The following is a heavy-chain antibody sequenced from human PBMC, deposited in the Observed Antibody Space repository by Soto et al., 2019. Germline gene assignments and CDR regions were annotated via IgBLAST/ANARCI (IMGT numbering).Heavy chain of an antibody. CDR1: TFAVSDKY. CDR2: ISGTSVYI. Sequence: PGGSLRLSCRASTFAVSDKYISWVRQAPGKGLEWVSHISGTSVYIHYADSVKGRFTISRDNAKNSVYLQMDSLRVEDTAVYYCAREGALKPFSSWGQGALVTVSS. CDR3: AREGALKPFSS. V-gene: IGHV3-11*06. J-gene: IGHJ5*02.